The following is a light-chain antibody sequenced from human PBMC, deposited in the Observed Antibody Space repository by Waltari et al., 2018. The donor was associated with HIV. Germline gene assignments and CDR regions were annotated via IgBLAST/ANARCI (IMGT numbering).Light chain of an antibody. CDR3: ATWDDTLDGPV. Sequence: QSVLPQSHPASGPPGQRVTTPCYGGTSNLGSNSVSRYRQVPGTAPQLFLFSNSLRPSGVPDRFSGSKSGTSASRAISGLQSEDEADYYCATWDDTLDGPVFGGGTRLTVL. V-gene: IGLV1-44*01. CDR2: SNS. CDR1: TSNLGSNS. J-gene: IGLJ3*02.